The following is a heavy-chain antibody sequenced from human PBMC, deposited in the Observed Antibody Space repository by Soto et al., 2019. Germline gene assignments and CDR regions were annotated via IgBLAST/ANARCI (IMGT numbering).Heavy chain of an antibody. J-gene: IGHJ4*02. CDR1: GFTFSTYW. Sequence: EVQLVESGGGLVQPGGSLRLSCAASGFTFSTYWMHWVRQAPGKGLEWVSRIKTDGRYTNYADSVKGRFTISRDNAKNTLFLQMDSLGAADTAVYLCATGGSGYFRYWGQGTLVTVSS. V-gene: IGHV3-74*01. CDR2: IKTDGRYT. CDR3: ATGGSGYFRY. D-gene: IGHD3-22*01.